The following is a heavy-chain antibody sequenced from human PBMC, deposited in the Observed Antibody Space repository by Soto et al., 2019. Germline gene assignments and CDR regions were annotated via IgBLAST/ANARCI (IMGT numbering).Heavy chain of an antibody. CDR1: GFTFSSYA. V-gene: IGHV3-30-3*01. D-gene: IGHD6-13*01. CDR3: ARDLGSSWYVKWFDP. J-gene: IGHJ5*02. CDR2: ISYDVSNK. Sequence: QVQLVESGGGVVQSGRSLRLSCAASGFTFSSYAMHWVRQAPGKGLEWVAFISYDVSNKYYADSVKGRFTISRDNSKNTLYLQMNSLRAEDTAVYYCARDLGSSWYVKWFDPWGQGTLVTVSS.